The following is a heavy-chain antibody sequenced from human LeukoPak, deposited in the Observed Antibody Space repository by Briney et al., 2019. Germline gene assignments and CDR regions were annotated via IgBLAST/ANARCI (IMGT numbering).Heavy chain of an antibody. Sequence: ASVKVSCKASGYTFNSFFIHWVRRAPGQGLEWMGWINPNSGGVNYAQTFQGRIALTRDTSATTVYMELTSLTSDDTAVYYCARDRIVVVPPVGYFDYWGQGTLVTVSS. CDR3: ARDRIVVVPPVGYFDY. V-gene: IGHV1-2*02. J-gene: IGHJ4*02. D-gene: IGHD2-2*01. CDR1: GYTFNSFF. CDR2: INPNSGGV.